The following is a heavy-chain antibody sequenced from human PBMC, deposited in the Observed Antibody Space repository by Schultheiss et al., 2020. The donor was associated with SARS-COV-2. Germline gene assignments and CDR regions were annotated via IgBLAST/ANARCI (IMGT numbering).Heavy chain of an antibody. V-gene: IGHV3-11*04. CDR3: ARPAVSGYSFGY. D-gene: IGHD3-22*01. J-gene: IGHJ4*02. CDR2: ISGSGGST. Sequence: GGSLRLSCAASGFTVSSNYMSWVRQAPGKGLEWVSAISGSGGSTYYADSVKGRFTISRDNAKNSLYLQMNSLRAEDTAVYYCARPAVSGYSFGYWGQGTLVTVSS. CDR1: GFTVSSNY.